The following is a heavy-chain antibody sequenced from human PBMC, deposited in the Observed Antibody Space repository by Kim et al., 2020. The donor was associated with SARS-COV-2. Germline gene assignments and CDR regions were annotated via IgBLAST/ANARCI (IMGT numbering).Heavy chain of an antibody. CDR3: ARGTWGGGGWGYGSGQYNRFDP. V-gene: IGHV1-46*03. Sequence: ASVKVSCKASGYTFTSSHIQWVRQAPGQGLDWVGIINPSGGSTTYAQKLQGRVTMTRDTSTGTVYMELSSLRSEDTALYYCARGTWGGGGWGYGSGQYNRFDPWGQGNLVTVSS. CDR2: INPSGGST. CDR1: GYTFTSSH. J-gene: IGHJ5*02. D-gene: IGHD3-10*01.